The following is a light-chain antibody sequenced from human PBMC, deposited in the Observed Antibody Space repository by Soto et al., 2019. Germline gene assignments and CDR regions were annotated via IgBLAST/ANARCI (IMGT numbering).Light chain of an antibody. CDR1: QSVLYSSNNKNY. V-gene: IGKV4-1*01. CDR2: WAS. Sequence: DIGMTQSPDSLAVSLGERATINCKSSQSVLYSSNNKNYLAWYQQKPGQPPKLLIYWASTRESGVPDRFSGSGSGTDFTLTISSLQAEDVAVYYCQQYYGTLYTFGQGTKLEIK. CDR3: QQYYGTLYT. J-gene: IGKJ2*01.